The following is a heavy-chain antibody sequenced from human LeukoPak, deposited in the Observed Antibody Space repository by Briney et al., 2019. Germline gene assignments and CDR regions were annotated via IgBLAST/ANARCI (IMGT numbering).Heavy chain of an antibody. CDR2: ISGSGGST. CDR1: GFAFSSYA. CDR3: AKATMQEWWRFDY. J-gene: IGHJ4*02. Sequence: GGSLRLSCAASGFAFSSYAMSWVRQAPGKGLEWVSAISGSGGSTYYADSVKGRFTISRDNSKNTLYLQMNSLRAEDTAVYYCAKATMQEWWRFDYWGQGTLVTVSS. D-gene: IGHD2-8*01. V-gene: IGHV3-23*01.